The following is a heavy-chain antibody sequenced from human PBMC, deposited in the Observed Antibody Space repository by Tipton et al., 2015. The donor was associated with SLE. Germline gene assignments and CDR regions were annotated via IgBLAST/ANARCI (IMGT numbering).Heavy chain of an antibody. CDR2: IYYSGRT. Sequence: TLSLTCTVSGGSLSKGGYYWSWIRHRPGNGLEWIGYIYYSGRTYYNPSLESRVSISIDTSKNQFSLNLFSVTAADTAVYYCAGDRVVVGTGGWFDTWGQGPLVTCSA. V-gene: IGHV4-31*03. CDR3: AGDRVVVGTGGWFDT. D-gene: IGHD2-8*02. J-gene: IGHJ5*02. CDR1: GGSLSKGGYY.